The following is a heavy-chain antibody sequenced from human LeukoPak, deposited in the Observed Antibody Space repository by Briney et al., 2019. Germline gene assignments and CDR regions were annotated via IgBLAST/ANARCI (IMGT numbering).Heavy chain of an antibody. D-gene: IGHD5-18*01. CDR3: ARDLNSYGSSPGY. V-gene: IGHV4-4*02. CDR2: IYHSGST. Sequence: NPSETLSLTCAVSGGSISSSNWWSWVRPPPGKGLEWIGEIYHSGSTNYNPSLKSRVTISVDKSKNQFSLKLSSVTAADTAVYYCARDLNSYGSSPGYWGQGTLVTVSS. J-gene: IGHJ4*02. CDR1: GGSISSSNW.